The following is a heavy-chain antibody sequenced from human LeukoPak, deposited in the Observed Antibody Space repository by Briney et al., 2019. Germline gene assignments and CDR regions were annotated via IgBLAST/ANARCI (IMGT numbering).Heavy chain of an antibody. CDR2: IYYSGST. J-gene: IGHJ4*02. CDR3: ARGRGPYNFDY. Sequence: PSETLSLTCTASGGSISSYYWSWIRQPPGKGLEWIGYIYYSGSTNYNPSLKSRVTISVDTSKNQFSLKLSSVTAADTAVYYCARGRGPYNFDYWGQGTLVTVSS. D-gene: IGHD3-16*01. CDR1: GGSISSYY. V-gene: IGHV4-59*01.